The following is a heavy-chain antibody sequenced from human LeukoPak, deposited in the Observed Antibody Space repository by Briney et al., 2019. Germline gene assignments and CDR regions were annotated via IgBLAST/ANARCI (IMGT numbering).Heavy chain of an antibody. CDR3: ARDRVRFDY. V-gene: IGHV1-18*01. CDR1: GYTFSNYG. J-gene: IGHJ4*02. D-gene: IGHD3-10*01. CDR2: ISAYNGNT. Sequence: ASVRVSCKASGYTFSNYGFIWVRQAPGQGLEWMGWISAYNGNTNYAQKFQGRVTLTTDTSTSTAYMDLRSLRSDDTAVYYCARDRVRFDYWGQGTLVTVSS.